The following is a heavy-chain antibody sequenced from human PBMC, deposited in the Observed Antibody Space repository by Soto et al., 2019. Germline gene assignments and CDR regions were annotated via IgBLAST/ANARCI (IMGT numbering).Heavy chain of an antibody. Sequence: SETLSLTCTVSGGSISSYYWSWIRQPAGKGLEWIGRIYTSGSTNYNPSLKSRVTMSVDTSKNQFSLKLSSVTAADTAVYYCARDHDYGDYVDYYYSYGMDVWGQGTTVTVS. CDR2: IYTSGST. V-gene: IGHV4-4*07. D-gene: IGHD4-17*01. J-gene: IGHJ6*02. CDR1: GGSISSYY. CDR3: ARDHDYGDYVDYYYSYGMDV.